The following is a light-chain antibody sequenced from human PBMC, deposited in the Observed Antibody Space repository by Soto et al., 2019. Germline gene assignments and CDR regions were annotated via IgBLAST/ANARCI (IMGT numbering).Light chain of an antibody. J-gene: IGLJ1*01. CDR2: EVS. V-gene: IGLV2-23*02. Sequence: QSALTQPASVSGSPGQSITISCTGTNSDVGSYNLVSWYQQHPGKAPKVMIYEVSKRPSGVPNRFSGSKSGNTASLTISGLQAEDEADYYCCSDAGSSTYVFGTGTKLTVL. CDR3: CSDAGSSTYV. CDR1: NSDVGSYNL.